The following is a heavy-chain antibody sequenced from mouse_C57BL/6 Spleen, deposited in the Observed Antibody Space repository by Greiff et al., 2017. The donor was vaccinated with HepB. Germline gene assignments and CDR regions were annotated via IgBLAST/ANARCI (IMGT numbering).Heavy chain of an antibody. V-gene: IGHV3-6*01. Sequence: VQLQQSGPGLVKPSQSLSLTCSVTGYSITSGYYWNWIRQFPGNKLEWMGYISYDGSNNYNPSLKNRISITRDTSKNQFFLKLNSVTTEDTATYYCARDLSSSYAMDYWGQGTSVTVSS. CDR1: GYSITSGYY. CDR2: ISYDGSN. CDR3: ARDLSSSYAMDY. J-gene: IGHJ4*01. D-gene: IGHD1-1*01.